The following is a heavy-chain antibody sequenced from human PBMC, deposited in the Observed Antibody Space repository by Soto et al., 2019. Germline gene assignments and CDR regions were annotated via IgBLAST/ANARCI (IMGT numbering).Heavy chain of an antibody. D-gene: IGHD1-7*01. V-gene: IGHV1-69*01. Sequence: QVQLVQSGAEAKKPGSSVKVSCKASGGTFSSYAISWVAQAPGKGLEGMGGIIPIFGTANYAQKVQGRVTITADESTSTAYMELSSLRSEDTAVYYCARVGLELRPRGAFDIWGQGTMVTVSS. J-gene: IGHJ3*02. CDR3: ARVGLELRPRGAFDI. CDR2: IIPIFGTA. CDR1: GGTFSSYA.